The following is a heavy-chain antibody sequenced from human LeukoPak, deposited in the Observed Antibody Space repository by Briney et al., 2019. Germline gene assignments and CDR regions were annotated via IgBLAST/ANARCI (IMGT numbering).Heavy chain of an antibody. CDR3: AAARLDEFWWGY. J-gene: IGHJ4*02. V-gene: IGHV1-18*01. Sequence: ASVKVSCKTSGYTFTDYGLSWVRQAPGQGLEWMGWISAYNGNTKYAQQFQGRITMTTDTSTSTAYMDLTSLRSDDTAVYYCAAARLDEFWWGYWGQGTLVTVSS. CDR1: GYTFTDYG. D-gene: IGHD3-3*01. CDR2: ISAYNGNT.